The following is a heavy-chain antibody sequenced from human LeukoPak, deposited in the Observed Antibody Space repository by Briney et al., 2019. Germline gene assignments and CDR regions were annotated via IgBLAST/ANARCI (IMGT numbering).Heavy chain of an antibody. CDR2: IIPILGIA. CDR1: GGTFSSYA. V-gene: IGHV1-69*04. J-gene: IGHJ6*02. D-gene: IGHD3-9*01. CDR3: ARLYYDILTGSHYYYYYGMDV. Sequence: SVKVSCKASGGTFSSYAISWVRQAPGQGLEWMGRIIPILGIANYAQKFQGRVTITADKSTSTAYMVLSSLRSEDTAVYYCARLYYDILTGSHYYYYYGMDVWGQGTTVTVSS.